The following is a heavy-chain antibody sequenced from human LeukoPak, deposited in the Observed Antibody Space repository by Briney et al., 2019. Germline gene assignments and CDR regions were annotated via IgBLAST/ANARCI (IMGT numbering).Heavy chain of an antibody. Sequence: SETLSLTCTVSGGSISSSSYYWGWIRQPPGKGLEWIGRMYHSGTTNYNPSLKSRVTISVDKSKNQFSLNLTSVTAADTAVYYCGGGNRGSSWGQGTLVTISS. CDR3: GGGNRGSS. J-gene: IGHJ4*02. D-gene: IGHD6-13*01. V-gene: IGHV4-39*07. CDR1: GGSISSSSYY. CDR2: MYHSGTT.